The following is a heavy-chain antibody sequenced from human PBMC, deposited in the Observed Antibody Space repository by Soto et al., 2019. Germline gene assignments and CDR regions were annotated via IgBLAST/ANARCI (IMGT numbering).Heavy chain of an antibody. CDR1: GFTFSSYS. Sequence: PGGSLRLSCAASGFTFSSYSMNWVRQAPGKGLEWVSSISISSSYIYYADSVKGRFTISRDNAKNSLYLQMNSLRAEDTAVYYCARDCTNGVCSQAFDYWGQGTLVTVSS. D-gene: IGHD2-8*01. CDR3: ARDCTNGVCSQAFDY. CDR2: ISISSSYI. J-gene: IGHJ4*02. V-gene: IGHV3-21*01.